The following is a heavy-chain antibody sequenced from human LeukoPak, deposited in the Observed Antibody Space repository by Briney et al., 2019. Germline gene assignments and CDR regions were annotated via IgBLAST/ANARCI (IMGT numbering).Heavy chain of an antibody. D-gene: IGHD6-19*01. V-gene: IGHV3-23*01. CDR1: GFTFSSYA. CDR2: ISGSGGST. CDR3: AKSVWLAGYFDY. Sequence: GGSLRLSCAASGFTFSSYAMSWVRQAPGKGLEWVSAISGSGGSTYYADSMKGRFTISRDNSKNTLYLQMNSLRAEDTAVYYCAKSVWLAGYFDYWGQGTLVTVSS. J-gene: IGHJ4*02.